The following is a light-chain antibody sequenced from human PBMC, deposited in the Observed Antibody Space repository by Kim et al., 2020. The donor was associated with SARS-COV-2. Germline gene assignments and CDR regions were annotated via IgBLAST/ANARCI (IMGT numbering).Light chain of an antibody. J-gene: IGLJ3*02. V-gene: IGLV2-14*03. Sequence: GQSITISCTVTSSDVGGYNYVTWYQQHPGKAPKLMIYDVSNRPSGVSNRFSGSKSGNTASLTISGLQAEDEADYYCSSYTSSSTWVFGGGTQLTVL. CDR3: SSYTSSSTWV. CDR1: SSDVGGYNY. CDR2: DVS.